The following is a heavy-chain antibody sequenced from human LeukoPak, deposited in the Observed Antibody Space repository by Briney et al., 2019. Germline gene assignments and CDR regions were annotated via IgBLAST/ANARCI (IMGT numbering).Heavy chain of an antibody. J-gene: IGHJ4*02. CDR3: ARGPTRSGYYYPFDY. CDR1: GGSFSGYY. V-gene: IGHV4-34*01. Sequence: PSETLSLTCAVYGGSFSGYYWSWLRQPPGKGLEWIGEINHSGSTNYNPSLKSRVTISVDTSKNQFSLKLSSVTAADTAVYYCARGPTRSGYYYPFDYWGQGTLVTVSS. D-gene: IGHD3-22*01. CDR2: INHSGST.